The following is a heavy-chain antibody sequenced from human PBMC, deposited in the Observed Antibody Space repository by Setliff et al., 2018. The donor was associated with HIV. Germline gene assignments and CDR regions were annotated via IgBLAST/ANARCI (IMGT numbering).Heavy chain of an antibody. CDR1: GFTFSDFD. V-gene: IGHV3-30-3*01. CDR2: ISFDGSNK. Sequence: PGGSLRLSCAASGFTFSDFDMHWVRQAPGKGLEWVAVISFDGSNKYYADSVKGRFTISRDNSKNTLYLQMNSLRAEDTAVYYCARGTVYYYDSSGYYAFYDWGQGTLVTVSS. CDR3: ARGTVYYYDSSGYYAFYD. J-gene: IGHJ4*02. D-gene: IGHD3-22*01.